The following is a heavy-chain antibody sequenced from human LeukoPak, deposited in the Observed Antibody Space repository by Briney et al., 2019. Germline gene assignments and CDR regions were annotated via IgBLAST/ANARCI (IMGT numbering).Heavy chain of an antibody. CDR2: ISGSGGST. CDR1: GFTFSSYA. J-gene: IGHJ4*02. Sequence: PGGSLRLSCAASGFTFSSYAMSWVRQAPGKGLEWVSAISGSGGSTYYADSVKGRFTISRDNSKNTLYLQMNSLRAEDTAVYYCAKGHVLRYSPGPDYWGQGTLVTVSS. D-gene: IGHD3-9*01. V-gene: IGHV3-23*01. CDR3: AKGHVLRYSPGPDY.